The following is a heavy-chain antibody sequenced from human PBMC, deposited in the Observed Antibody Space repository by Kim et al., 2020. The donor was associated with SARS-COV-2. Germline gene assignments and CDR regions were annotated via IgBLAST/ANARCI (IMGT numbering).Heavy chain of an antibody. CDR3: ARDQFPVAKGSPIYYFDY. J-gene: IGHJ4*02. V-gene: IGHV1-3*01. CDR1: GYTFTSYA. CDR2: INAGNGNT. D-gene: IGHD1-26*01. Sequence: ASVKVSCKASGYTFTSYAMHWVRQAPGQRLEWMGWINAGNGNTKYSQKFQGRVTITRDTSASTAYMELSSLRSEDTAVYYCARDQFPVAKGSPIYYFDYWGQGTLVTVSS.